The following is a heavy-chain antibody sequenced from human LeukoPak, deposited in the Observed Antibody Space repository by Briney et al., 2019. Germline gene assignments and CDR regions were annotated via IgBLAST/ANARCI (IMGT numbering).Heavy chain of an antibody. Sequence: SETLSLTCTVSGASISSYYWSWIRRSPGKGLEWIGYIYNSGSTNYNPSLKSRVNIAVDTSKNQFSLKLTSVTAADTAVYYCARSRNVDTATGWFDPWGQGTLVTASS. D-gene: IGHD5-18*01. CDR3: ARSRNVDTATGWFDP. J-gene: IGHJ5*02. CDR2: IYNSGST. CDR1: GASISSYY. V-gene: IGHV4-59*01.